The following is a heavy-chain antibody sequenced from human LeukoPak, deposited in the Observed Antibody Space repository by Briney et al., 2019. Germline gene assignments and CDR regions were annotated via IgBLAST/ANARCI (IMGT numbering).Heavy chain of an antibody. V-gene: IGHV1-69*05. CDR1: GGTFSSCA. J-gene: IGHJ3*02. CDR2: IIPIFGTA. Sequence: SVKVSCKASGGTFSSCAISWVRHAPGQGLEWMGRIIPIFGTANYAQKFQGRVTITTDESTSTAYMELSSLRSEDTAVYYCASLSPDTAMVTFPYAFDIWGQGTMVTVSS. CDR3: ASLSPDTAMVTFPYAFDI. D-gene: IGHD5-18*01.